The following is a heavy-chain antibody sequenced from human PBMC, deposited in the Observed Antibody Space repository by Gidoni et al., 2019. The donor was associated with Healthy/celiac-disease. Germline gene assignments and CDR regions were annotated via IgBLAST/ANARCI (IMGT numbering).Heavy chain of an antibody. J-gene: IGHJ4*02. CDR3: ARDPHPVGATTKVALDY. CDR2: ISAYNGNT. D-gene: IGHD1-26*01. V-gene: IGHV1-18*01. Sequence: RMGWISAYNGNTNYAQKLQGRVTMTTDTSTSTAYMELRSLRSDDTAVYYCARDPHPVGATTKVALDYWGQGTLVTVSS.